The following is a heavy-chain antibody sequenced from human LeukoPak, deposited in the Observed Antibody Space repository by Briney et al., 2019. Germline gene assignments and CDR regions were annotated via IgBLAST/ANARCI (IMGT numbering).Heavy chain of an antibody. CDR2: ISGSSTTI. CDR3: ARGATTFDY. V-gene: IGHV3-48*04. CDR1: GFTFSDYS. J-gene: IGHJ4*02. D-gene: IGHD1-14*01. Sequence: PGGSLRLSCAASGFTFSDYSMNWVRQAPGKGLECISYISGSSTTIHYADSVKGRFTISRDNAKNSLYLQMNSLRAEDTAVYYCARGATTFDYWGQGTLVTVSS.